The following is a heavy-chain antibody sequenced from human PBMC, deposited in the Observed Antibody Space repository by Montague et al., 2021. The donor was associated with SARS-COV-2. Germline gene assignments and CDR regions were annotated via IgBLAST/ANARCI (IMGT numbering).Heavy chain of an antibody. D-gene: IGHD1-26*01. V-gene: IGHV4-31*03. J-gene: IGHJ4*02. CDR1: GDSISSGGYY. CDR2: ISSSGRS. Sequence: TLSLTCTVSGDSISSGGYYWSWIRQPPGKGLEWLGYISSSGRSFYSPSLRSRLTISLDTSKNQFSLQLSSVTAADTALYYCARVLGSGSYQFDYWGQGTLVTVSS. CDR3: ARVLGSGSYQFDY.